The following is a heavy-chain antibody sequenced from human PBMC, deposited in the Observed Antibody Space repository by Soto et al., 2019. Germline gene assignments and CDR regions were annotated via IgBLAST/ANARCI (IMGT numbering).Heavy chain of an antibody. CDR3: ARIYDYVWGSYRPPFDP. CDR2: IYHSGST. CDR1: GGSISSSNW. V-gene: IGHV4-4*02. J-gene: IGHJ5*02. Sequence: QVQLQESGPGLVKPSGTLSLTCAVSGGSISSSNWWSWVRQPPGKGLKWIGEIYHSGSTNYNPSLKSRVTISVDKSKNQFSLKLSSVTAADTAVYYCARIYDYVWGSYRPPFDPWGQGTLVTVSS. D-gene: IGHD3-16*02.